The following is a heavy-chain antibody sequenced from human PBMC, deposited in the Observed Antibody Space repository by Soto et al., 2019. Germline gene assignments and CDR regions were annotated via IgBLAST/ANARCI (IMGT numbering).Heavy chain of an antibody. CDR2: IHGSGAIT. J-gene: IGHJ2*01. D-gene: IGHD3-10*01. CDR1: GPTFSRFA. CDR3: AKDKGPGSYTNWCFDV. Sequence: LRLSCAASGPTFSRFAMSWVRQAPGKGLEWVATIHGSGAITNYADSVRGRFTISRDNSKDTMYLQLNTLRVEDTAVYYCAKDKGPGSYTNWCFDVWGRGTLVTVSS. V-gene: IGHV3-23*01.